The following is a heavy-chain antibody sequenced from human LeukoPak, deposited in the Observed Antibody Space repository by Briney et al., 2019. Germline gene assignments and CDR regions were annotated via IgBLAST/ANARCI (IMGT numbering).Heavy chain of an antibody. Sequence: GGSLRLSCAASGFTFSTYGMHWVRQAPGKGLEWVAVISYDESNKYYADSVKGRFTISRDNSKNTLYLQMNSLRAEDTAVYYCAKALSYGAMSIFEYWGQGTLVTVSS. J-gene: IGHJ4*02. CDR2: ISYDESNK. CDR3: AKALSYGAMSIFEY. CDR1: GFTFSTYG. V-gene: IGHV3-30*18. D-gene: IGHD4/OR15-4a*01.